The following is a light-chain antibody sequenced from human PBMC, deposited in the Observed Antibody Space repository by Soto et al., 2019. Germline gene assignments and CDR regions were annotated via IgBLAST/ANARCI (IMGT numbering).Light chain of an antibody. CDR1: SSDVGGYNY. J-gene: IGLJ1*01. CDR3: SSYTSSGTLV. Sequence: SSLTEPASVSGSPGQSITISCTGTSSDVGGYNYVSWYQQHSGKAPKLMIYEVSHPPSGVSNRISCSQSGNTASLTISWVQAEDEAAYYCSSYTSSGTLVFGTGTKVTVL. V-gene: IGLV2-14*01. CDR2: EVS.